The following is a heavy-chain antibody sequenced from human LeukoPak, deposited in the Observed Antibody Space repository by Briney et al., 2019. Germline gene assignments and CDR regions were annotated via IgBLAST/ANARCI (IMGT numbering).Heavy chain of an antibody. CDR2: IHYSGST. CDR1: GGSISTYY. J-gene: IGHJ4*02. V-gene: IGHV4-59*01. CDR3: ARVGYGSFDY. D-gene: IGHD3-10*01. Sequence: SETLSLTCTVSGGSISTYYWSWIRQPPGKGLEWIGYIHYSGSTNYNPSPKSRITISVDTSKNQFSLKVTSVTAADTAVYYCARVGYGSFDYWGQGTLVTVSS.